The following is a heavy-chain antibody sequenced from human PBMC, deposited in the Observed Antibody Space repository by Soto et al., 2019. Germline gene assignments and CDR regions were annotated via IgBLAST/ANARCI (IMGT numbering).Heavy chain of an antibody. D-gene: IGHD5-12*01. V-gene: IGHV3-30*04. CDR1: GFTFSTFS. J-gene: IGHJ4*02. Sequence: QVHLVESGGGAIQTGESLRLSCAASGFTFSTFSMHWARQAPGKGLEWLAVVSYDGKDKWYADFAEGRFTISRDNSKTTVHLQLNSLRPEDRAVYYGARGGDSAPQRPGGPDYWGQGTLVTVSS. CDR3: ARGGDSAPQRPGGPDY. CDR2: VSYDGKDK.